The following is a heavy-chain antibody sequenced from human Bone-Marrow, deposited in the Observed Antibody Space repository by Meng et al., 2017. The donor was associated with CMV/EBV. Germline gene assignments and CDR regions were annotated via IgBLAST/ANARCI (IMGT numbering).Heavy chain of an antibody. Sequence: ASVNVSCKASGYTFTSYGISWVRQAPGQGLEWMGWISAYNGNTNYAQKLQGRVTMTTDTSTSTAYMELRSLRSDDTAVYYCARDWRRSNAGYSDYWGQGTLVTVSS. CDR3: ARDWRRSNAGYSDY. D-gene: IGHD3-9*01. V-gene: IGHV1-18*01. CDR2: ISAYNGNT. J-gene: IGHJ4*02. CDR1: GYTFTSYG.